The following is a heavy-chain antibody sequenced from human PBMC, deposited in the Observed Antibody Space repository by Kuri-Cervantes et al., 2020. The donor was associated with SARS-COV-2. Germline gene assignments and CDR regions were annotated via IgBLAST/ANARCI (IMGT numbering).Heavy chain of an antibody. D-gene: IGHD2-21*01. J-gene: IGHJ4*02. V-gene: IGHV3-30-3*01. CDR3: ARDRVGGHDS. CDR1: AFTFSTYA. Sequence: GGSLRLSGAASAFTFSTYAMHWVRQAQGKGLEWVAIISYDGSNKYFADSVKGRFTISRDNSKNTLYLQMNSLRAEDTAMYYCARDRVGGHDSWGQGALVTVSS. CDR2: ISYDGSNK.